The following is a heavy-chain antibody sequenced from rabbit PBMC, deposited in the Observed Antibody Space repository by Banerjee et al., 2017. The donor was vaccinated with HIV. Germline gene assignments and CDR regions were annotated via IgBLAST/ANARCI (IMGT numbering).Heavy chain of an antibody. Sequence: QEQLEESGGDLVKPEGSLTLTCTASGFSFSSTYYMCWVRQAPGKGLEWIACIYAGSSGSTYYASWAKGRFTISKTSSTTVTLQMTSLTAADTATYSCARGYGNGIGYFDLWGPGTLVTVS. J-gene: IGHJ4*01. CDR2: IYAGSSGST. CDR1: GFSFSSTYY. D-gene: IGHD7-1*01. V-gene: IGHV1S45*01. CDR3: ARGYGNGIGYFDL.